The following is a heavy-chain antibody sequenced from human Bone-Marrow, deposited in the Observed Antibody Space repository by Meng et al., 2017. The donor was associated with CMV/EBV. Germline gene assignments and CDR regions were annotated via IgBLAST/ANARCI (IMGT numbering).Heavy chain of an antibody. D-gene: IGHD2-2*01. CDR3: ARGRKAKYQMLFDAFDI. V-gene: IGHV3-7*01. CDR1: GFTFSSYW. J-gene: IGHJ3*02. Sequence: GESLKISCAASGFTFSSYWMSWVRQAPGKGLEWVANIKQDGSEKYYVDSVKGRFTISRDNAKNSLYLQMNSLRAEDTAVYYCARGRKAKYQMLFDAFDIWGQGTMVTVSS. CDR2: IKQDGSEK.